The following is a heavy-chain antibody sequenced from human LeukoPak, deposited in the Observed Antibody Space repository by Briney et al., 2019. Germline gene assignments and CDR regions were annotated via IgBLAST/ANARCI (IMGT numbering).Heavy chain of an antibody. CDR3: ARNGVVYYYDSSGYDAVDY. V-gene: IGHV3-30-3*01. D-gene: IGHD3-22*01. J-gene: IGHJ4*02. CDR1: GFTFSSYA. Sequence: PGGSLRLSCAASGFTFSSYAMHWVRQAPGKGLEWVAVISYDGSNKYYADSVKGRFTISRGNSKNTLYLQMNSLRAEDTAVYYCARNGVVYYYDSSGYDAVDYWGQGTLVTVSS. CDR2: ISYDGSNK.